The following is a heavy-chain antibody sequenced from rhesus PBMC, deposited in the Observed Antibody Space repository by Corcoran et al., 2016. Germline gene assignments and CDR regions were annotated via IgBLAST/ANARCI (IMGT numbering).Heavy chain of an antibody. CDR2: IYGSNGST. CDR3: ARGSGSFYY. V-gene: IGHV4-76*01. J-gene: IGHJ4*01. Sequence: QVQLQESGPGVVKPSETLSLTCAVSDYSISSGYDWSWIRQPPGKGLEWFGYIYGSNGSTNYNPSLKNRVTISKDTSKNQFSLKLSSVTAADTAVYYCARGSGSFYYWGQGVLVTVSS. D-gene: IGHD6-25*01. CDR1: DYSISSGYD.